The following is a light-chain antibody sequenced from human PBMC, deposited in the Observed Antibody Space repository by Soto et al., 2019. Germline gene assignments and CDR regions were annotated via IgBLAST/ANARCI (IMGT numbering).Light chain of an antibody. Sequence: QSALTQPASVSGSPGQSITISCTGTSSDVGGYNYVSWYQQHPGKAPKLMIYDVNNRPSGVSNRFYGSKSGNTASLTISGLQAEDEADYYCSSYTGSSTYVVFGGGTKLT. CDR2: DVN. CDR3: SSYTGSSTYVV. CDR1: SSDVGGYNY. V-gene: IGLV2-14*01. J-gene: IGLJ2*01.